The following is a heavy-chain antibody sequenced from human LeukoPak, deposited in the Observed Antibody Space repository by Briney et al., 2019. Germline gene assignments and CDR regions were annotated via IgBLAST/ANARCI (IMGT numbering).Heavy chain of an antibody. CDR1: GGTFSSYA. J-gene: IGHJ4*02. CDR2: IIPILGIA. V-gene: IGHV1-69*04. CDR3: ARVHCSGGSCYSGTGTVDY. Sequence: GSSVKVSCKASGGTFSSYAISWVRQAPGQGLEWMGRIIPILGIANYAQKFQGRVTMTRNTSISTAYMELSSLRSEDTAVYYCARVHCSGGSCYSGTGTVDYWGQGTLVTVSS. D-gene: IGHD2-15*01.